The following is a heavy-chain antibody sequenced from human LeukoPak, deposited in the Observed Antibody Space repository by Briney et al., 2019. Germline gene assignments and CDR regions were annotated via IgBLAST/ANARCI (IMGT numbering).Heavy chain of an antibody. CDR3: ARVSGYSYYFDY. Sequence: SETLSLTCTVSGGSISSGDYYWSWIRQPPGTGPEWIGYIYYSGSTYYNPSLKSRVTISVDTSKNQFSLKLSSVTAADTAVYYCARVSGYSYYFDYWGQGTLVTVSS. CDR1: GGSISSGDYY. J-gene: IGHJ4*02. V-gene: IGHV4-30-4*01. D-gene: IGHD3-22*01. CDR2: IYYSGST.